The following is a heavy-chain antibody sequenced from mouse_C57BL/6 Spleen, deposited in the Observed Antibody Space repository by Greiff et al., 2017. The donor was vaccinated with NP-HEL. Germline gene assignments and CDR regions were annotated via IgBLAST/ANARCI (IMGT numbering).Heavy chain of an antibody. J-gene: IGHJ2*01. V-gene: IGHV1-42*01. Sequence: VQLQQSGPELVKPGASVKISCKASGYSFTGYYMNWVKQSPEKSLEWIGEINPSTGGTTYNQKFKAKVTLTVDKTSSTAYMQLKSLTSEDSAVYYGARAPPDYYGSIHFDYWGQGTTLTVSS. CDR3: ARAPPDYYGSIHFDY. D-gene: IGHD1-1*01. CDR1: GYSFTGYY. CDR2: INPSTGGT.